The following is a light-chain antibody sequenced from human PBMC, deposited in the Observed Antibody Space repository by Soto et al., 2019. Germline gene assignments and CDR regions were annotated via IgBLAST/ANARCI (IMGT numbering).Light chain of an antibody. V-gene: IGLV2-14*03. CDR2: DVS. Sequence: QSVLTQPASVSGSPGQSITIYCNGTSSDVGGYDYVSWYQQHPGKAPKLMIYDVSSRPSGVSNRFSGSKSGSTASLTISGLQAEDEADYHCNSYTSSTTLVFGGGTKLTVL. CDR3: NSYTSSTTLV. CDR1: SSDVGGYDY. J-gene: IGLJ2*01.